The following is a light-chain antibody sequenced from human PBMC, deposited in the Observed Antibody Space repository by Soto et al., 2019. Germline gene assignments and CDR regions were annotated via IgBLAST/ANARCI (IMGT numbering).Light chain of an antibody. Sequence: QSVLTQPASVSGSPGQSITISCTGTTSDVGSYNLVSWYQQHPGKAPKLMIYEVSKRPSGVSNRFSGSKSGNTGSLTISGLQAEDEADYYCCSYAGSRYVFGTGTKLTVL. CDR1: TSDVGSYNL. J-gene: IGLJ1*01. CDR2: EVS. V-gene: IGLV2-23*02. CDR3: CSYAGSRYV.